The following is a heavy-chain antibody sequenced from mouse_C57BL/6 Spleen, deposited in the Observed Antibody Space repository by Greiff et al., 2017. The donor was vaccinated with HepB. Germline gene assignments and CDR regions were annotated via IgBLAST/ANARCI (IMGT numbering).Heavy chain of an antibody. D-gene: IGHD2-4*01. CDR2: IDPENGDT. V-gene: IGHV14-4*01. CDR3: TTAYDYDGLWDY. Sequence: VQLQQSGAELVRPGASVKLSCTASGFNIKDDYMHWVKQRPEQGLEWIGWIDPENGDTEYASKFQGKATITADTSSNTADLQLSSLTSEDTAVYDCTTAYDYDGLWDYWGQGTTLTVSS. J-gene: IGHJ2*01. CDR1: GFNIKDDY.